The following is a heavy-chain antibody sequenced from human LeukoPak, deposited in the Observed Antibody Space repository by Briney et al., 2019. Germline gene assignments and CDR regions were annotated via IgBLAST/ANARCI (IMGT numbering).Heavy chain of an antibody. J-gene: IGHJ4*02. D-gene: IGHD3-10*01. CDR3: AKGGRYGSGSYYPDY. V-gene: IGHV3-33*06. CDR2: IWYDGSNK. Sequence: GGSLRLSCAASGFTFSSYGMHWVRQAPGKGLEWVAVIWYDGSNKYYADSVKGRFTISRDNSKNTLYLQMYSLRAEDTAVYYCAKGGRYGSGSYYPDYWGQGTLVTVSS. CDR1: GFTFSSYG.